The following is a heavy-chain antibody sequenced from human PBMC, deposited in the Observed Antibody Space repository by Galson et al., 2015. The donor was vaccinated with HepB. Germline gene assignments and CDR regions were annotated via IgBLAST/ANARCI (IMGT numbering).Heavy chain of an antibody. V-gene: IGHV3-23*01. D-gene: IGHD2-15*01. CDR2: ITGEGSVT. J-gene: IGHJ4*02. Sequence: SLRLSCAASGITFTFYAMTWVRLAPGKGLEWVSSITGEGSVTYYADSVKGRFTISRDNSKNTLLLQLNSLRAEDTAMYFCAKDGIMVANNPYHFHYWGQGTLVTVSA. CDR1: GITFTFYA. CDR3: AKDGIMVANNPYHFHY.